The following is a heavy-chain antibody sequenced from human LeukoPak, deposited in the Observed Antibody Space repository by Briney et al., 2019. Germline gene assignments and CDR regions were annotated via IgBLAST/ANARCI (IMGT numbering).Heavy chain of an antibody. CDR3: ARGVMAWFGESEYYFDY. Sequence: VASVKVSCKASGYTFTSYDINWVRQATGQGLEWMGWRNPNSGNTGYAQKFQGRVTMTRNTSISTAYMELSSLRSEDTAVYYCARGVMAWFGESEYYFDYWGQGTLVTVSS. D-gene: IGHD3-10*01. CDR2: RNPNSGNT. CDR1: GYTFTSYD. J-gene: IGHJ4*02. V-gene: IGHV1-8*01.